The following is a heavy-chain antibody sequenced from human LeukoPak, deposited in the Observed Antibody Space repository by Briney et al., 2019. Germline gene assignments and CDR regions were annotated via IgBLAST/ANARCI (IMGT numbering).Heavy chain of an antibody. CDR2: IYYSGST. D-gene: IGHD5-12*01. J-gene: IGHJ4*02. Sequence: PSETLPLTCTVSGGSISSSSYYWGWIRQPPGKGLEWIGSIYYSGSTYYNPSLKSRVTISVDTSKNQFSLKLSSVTAADTAVYYCARRFSGRFDYWGQGTLVTVSS. CDR1: GGSISSSSYY. V-gene: IGHV4-39*01. CDR3: ARRFSGRFDY.